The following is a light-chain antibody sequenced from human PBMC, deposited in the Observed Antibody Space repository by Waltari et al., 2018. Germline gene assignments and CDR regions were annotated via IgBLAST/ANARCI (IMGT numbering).Light chain of an antibody. CDR1: QSVGRS. Sequence: EIVLTQSPGTLSLSPGERATLACRASQSVGRSLAGYQQKPGQAPRLLIYDTSRRATGIPDRFSGSGSGTDFSLTISRLEPEDFAVYYCQHYLRLPATFGQGTKVEI. CDR2: DTS. V-gene: IGKV3-20*01. J-gene: IGKJ1*01. CDR3: QHYLRLPAT.